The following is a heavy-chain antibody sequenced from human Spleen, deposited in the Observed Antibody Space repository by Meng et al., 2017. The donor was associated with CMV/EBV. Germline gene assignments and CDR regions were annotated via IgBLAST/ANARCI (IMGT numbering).Heavy chain of an antibody. CDR3: ARGRVDTAMIIRGAFDI. V-gene: IGHV4-34*01. CDR2: INHSGST. Sequence: SETLSLTCAVYGGSFSGYYWSWNRQPPGKGLEWIGEINHSGSTNYNPSLKSRVTISVDTSKNQFSLKLSSVTAADTAVYYCARGRVDTAMIIRGAFDIWGQGTLVTVSS. CDR1: GGSFSGYY. D-gene: IGHD5-18*01. J-gene: IGHJ3*02.